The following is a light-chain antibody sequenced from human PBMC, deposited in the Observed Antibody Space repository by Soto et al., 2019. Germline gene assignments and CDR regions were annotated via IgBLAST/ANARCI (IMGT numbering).Light chain of an antibody. CDR1: QSISTY. CDR3: QQSYFTPRT. Sequence: DIQMTQSPSSLSASVGDRVTITCRASQSISTYLNWYQQKPGKAPKVLIYAASSLQSGVPSRFSGSGSGTDFTLTITSLQPEDFATYYCQQSYFTPRTFGQGTKVEI. V-gene: IGKV1-39*01. J-gene: IGKJ1*01. CDR2: AAS.